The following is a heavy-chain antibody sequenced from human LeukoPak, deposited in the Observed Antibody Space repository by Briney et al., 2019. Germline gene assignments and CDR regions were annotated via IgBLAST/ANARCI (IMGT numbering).Heavy chain of an antibody. V-gene: IGHV1-24*01. D-gene: IGHD3-22*01. CDR3: ATLLPSSRPSSYYDSSGYLDY. J-gene: IGHJ4*02. CDR1: GYTLTELS. Sequence: ASVKVSCKVSGYTLTELSMHWVRQAPGKGLEWMGGFDPEDGETIYAQKFQGRVTMTEDTSTDTAYMELSSLRSEDTAVYCCATLLPSSRPSSYYDSSGYLDYWGQGTLVTVSS. CDR2: FDPEDGET.